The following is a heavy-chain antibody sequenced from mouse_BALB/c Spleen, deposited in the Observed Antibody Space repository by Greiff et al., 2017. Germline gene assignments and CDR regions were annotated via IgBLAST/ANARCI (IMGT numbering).Heavy chain of an antibody. D-gene: IGHD1-2*01. CDR3: ARGVRLQGDAMDY. J-gene: IGHJ4*01. CDR1: GFTFSSYT. Sequence: EVKVVESGGGLVQPGGSLKLSCAASGFTFSSYTMSWVRQTPEKRLEWVAYISNGGGSTYYPDTVKGRFTISRDNAKNTLYLQMSSLKSEDTAMYYCARGVRLQGDAMDYWGQGTSVTVSS. V-gene: IGHV5-12-2*01. CDR2: ISNGGGST.